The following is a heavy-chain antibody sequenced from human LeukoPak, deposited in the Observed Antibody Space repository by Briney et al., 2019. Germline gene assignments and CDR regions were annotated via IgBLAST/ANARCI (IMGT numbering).Heavy chain of an antibody. D-gene: IGHD5-24*01. CDR2: INHSGST. CDR3: ARRRRAYNPFDY. Sequence: SETLSLTCAVYGGSFSGYYWSWIRQPPGKGLEWIGEINHSGSTNYNPSLKSRVTISVDTSKNQFSLKLSSVTAADTAVYYCARRRRAYNPFDYWGQGTLVTVSS. J-gene: IGHJ4*02. V-gene: IGHV4-34*01. CDR1: GGSFSGYY.